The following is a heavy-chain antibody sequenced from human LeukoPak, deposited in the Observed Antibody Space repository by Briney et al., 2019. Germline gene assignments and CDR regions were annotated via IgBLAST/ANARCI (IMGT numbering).Heavy chain of an antibody. J-gene: IGHJ4*02. CDR1: GFTFSSYG. CDR3: ARVLLGWLSASGY. D-gene: IGHD3-3*01. CDR2: IRYDGSNK. Sequence: GGSLRLSCAASGFTFSSYGMHWVRQAPGRGLEGVAFIRYDGSNKYYADSVKGRFTTSRDNSKNTLYLQMNSLRAEDTAVYYCARVLLGWLSASGYWGQGTLVTVSS. V-gene: IGHV3-30*02.